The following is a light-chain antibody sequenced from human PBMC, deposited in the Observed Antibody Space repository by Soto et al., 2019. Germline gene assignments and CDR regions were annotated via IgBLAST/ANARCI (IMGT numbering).Light chain of an antibody. CDR1: QSISRY. CDR2: AAS. V-gene: IGKV1-39*01. CDR3: QQSHSTPWT. J-gene: IGKJ1*01. Sequence: DIQMTQSPSYLSASVGDRVTITCRASQSISRYLNWYQQKPGKAPKNLIFAASTFQSGVPSRFSGSGSGTDFTLNISSLQTEDFATYYGQQSHSTPWTFGQGTKVEIK.